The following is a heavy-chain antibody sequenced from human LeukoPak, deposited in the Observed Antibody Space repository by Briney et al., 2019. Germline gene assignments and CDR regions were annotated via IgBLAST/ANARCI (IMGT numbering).Heavy chain of an antibody. Sequence: GGSLRLTCAVSGFTITSRSMNWVRQAPGKGLEWLSYISSGSSPIYYADSVKGRFTISRDDAKNLVYLQMNSLRAEDTAVYYCTYLRTPYYNDKWLDPWGQGALVTVSS. CDR3: TYLRTPYYNDKWLDP. D-gene: IGHD3/OR15-3a*01. J-gene: IGHJ5*02. V-gene: IGHV3-48*04. CDR1: GFTITSRS. CDR2: ISSGSSPI.